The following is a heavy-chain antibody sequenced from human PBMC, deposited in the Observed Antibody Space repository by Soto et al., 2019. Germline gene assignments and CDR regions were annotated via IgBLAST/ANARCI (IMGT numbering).Heavy chain of an antibody. D-gene: IGHD1-26*01. Sequence: VQLVESGGGVVLPGRSLRLSCAASGFTFRSYSMHWVRQAPGKWLEWVAVISFDGRETFYRDSGRGRFTVSRDNPKTTLYLQMDRLTAEDTAIYCVSTPSGATAKLLVYWCQGT. CDR1: GFTFRSYS. CDR2: ISFDGRET. V-gene: IGHV3-30-3*01. CDR3: STPSGATAKLLVY. J-gene: IGHJ4*02.